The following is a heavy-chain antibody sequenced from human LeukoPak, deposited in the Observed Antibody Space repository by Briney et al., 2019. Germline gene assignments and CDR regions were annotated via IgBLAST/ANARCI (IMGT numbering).Heavy chain of an antibody. CDR3: TRGQEGYYFDF. J-gene: IGHJ2*01. D-gene: IGHD5-18*01. CDR2: ISYDGTTK. V-gene: IGHV3-30*12. CDR1: GFRFSDYG. Sequence: GGSLRLSCAASGFRFSDYGMHWIRQAPGKGLEWVAVISYDGTTKYFADSVRGRFTISRDNSRNTANLQMNSLRAEDTALYFCTRGQEGYYFDFWGRGTRVIVSS.